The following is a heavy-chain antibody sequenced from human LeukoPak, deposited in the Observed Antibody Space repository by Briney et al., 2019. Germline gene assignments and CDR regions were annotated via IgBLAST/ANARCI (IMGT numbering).Heavy chain of an antibody. CDR3: AKAGLSYDGSTHVYHFDR. J-gene: IGHJ4*02. CDR1: GFTFSDYA. CDR2: ITGSGSMT. V-gene: IGHV3-23*01. D-gene: IGHD1-7*01. Sequence: GGSLRLSCAASGFTFSDYAMAWVRQAPGKGLEWVSAITGSGSMTHYADSVKGRFTISRDNSNNMLSLQMNNLRAEDTALYYCAKAGLSYDGSTHVYHFDRWGLGTLVAVSS.